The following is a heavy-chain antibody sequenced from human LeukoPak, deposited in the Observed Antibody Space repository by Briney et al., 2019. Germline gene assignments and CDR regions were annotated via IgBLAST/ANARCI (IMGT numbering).Heavy chain of an antibody. Sequence: GGSLRLSCAASGFTFSSYAMHWVRQAPGKGLEWVAVISYDGSNKYYADSVKGRFTISRDNSKNTLYLQMNSLRAEDTAVYYCARGAYDSSGYYYGMDVWGQGTTVTVSS. V-gene: IGHV3-30-3*01. J-gene: IGHJ6*02. CDR2: ISYDGSNK. CDR1: GFTFSSYA. CDR3: ARGAYDSSGYYYGMDV. D-gene: IGHD3-22*01.